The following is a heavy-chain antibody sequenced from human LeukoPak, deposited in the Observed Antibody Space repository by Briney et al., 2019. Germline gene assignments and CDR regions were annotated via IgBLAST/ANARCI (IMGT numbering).Heavy chain of an antibody. CDR3: ARGTQWLVEFDY. V-gene: IGHV6-1*01. CDR1: GDSVSNNIAT. J-gene: IGHJ4*02. CDR2: TYYRSKWYN. D-gene: IGHD6-19*01. Sequence: SQTLSLTCAISGDSVSNNIATWNWVRQSPSRGLEWLGRTYYRSKWYNDYAVSVKSRITINPDTSKNQFSLQLNSVTPEDTAVYYCARGTQWLVEFDYWGQGTLVTVSS.